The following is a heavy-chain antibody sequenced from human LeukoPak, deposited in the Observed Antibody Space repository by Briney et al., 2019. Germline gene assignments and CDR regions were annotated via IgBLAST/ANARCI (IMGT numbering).Heavy chain of an antibody. CDR2: IKQDGSEK. V-gene: IGHV3-7*01. CDR3: ARDRRYCSSTSCYRNNNFDY. J-gene: IGHJ4*02. Sequence: GGSLRHSCAASGFTFSSYWMSWVRQALGKGLEWVANIKQDGSEKYYVDSVKGRFTISRDNAKNSLYLQMNSLRAEDTAVYYCARDRRYCSSTSCYRNNNFDYWGQGTLVTVSS. D-gene: IGHD2-2*01. CDR1: GFTFSSYW.